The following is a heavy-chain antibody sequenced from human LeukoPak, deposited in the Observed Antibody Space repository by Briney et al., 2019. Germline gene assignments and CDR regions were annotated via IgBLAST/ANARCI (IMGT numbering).Heavy chain of an antibody. V-gene: IGHV1-69*13. D-gene: IGHD3-10*01. J-gene: IGHJ5*02. Sequence: SVKVSFKASGGTFISYAISWVRQAPGQGLEWMGGIIPIFGTANYAQKFQGRVTITADESTSTAYMELSSLRPEDTAVYYCARGGTMVRGVPVHNWFDPWGQGTLVTVSS. CDR2: IIPIFGTA. CDR3: ARGGTMVRGVPVHNWFDP. CDR1: GGTFISYA.